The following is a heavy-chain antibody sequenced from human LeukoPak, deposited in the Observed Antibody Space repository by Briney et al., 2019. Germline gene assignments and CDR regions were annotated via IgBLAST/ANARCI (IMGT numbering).Heavy chain of an antibody. V-gene: IGHV1-69*13. Sequence: SVNVSCKPSVYTFTSYDINWVRQAPGQRLKWMGGIIPIFGTANYAQKFQDRVTITADEYTSTAYMEVSSLRSEDTAVYYCPKVPDYYGSGRYHWGQGTLVTVSS. J-gene: IGHJ4*02. CDR1: VYTFTSYD. CDR2: IIPIFGTA. CDR3: PKVPDYYGSGRYH. D-gene: IGHD3-10*01.